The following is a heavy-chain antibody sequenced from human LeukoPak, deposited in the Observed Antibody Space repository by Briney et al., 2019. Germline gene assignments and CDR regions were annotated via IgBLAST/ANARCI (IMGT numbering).Heavy chain of an antibody. D-gene: IGHD3-10*01. J-gene: IGHJ4*02. V-gene: IGHV3-11*01. CDR1: GFTFSDYY. Sequence: PGGSLRLSCAASGFTFSDYYMSWIRQAPGKGLEWVSYISSSGSTIYYADSVKGRFTISRDNAKNSLYLQMNSLRAEDTAVYYCARDSLWFGELSPFDYWGQGTLVTVSS. CDR3: ARDSLWFGELSPFDY. CDR2: ISSSGSTI.